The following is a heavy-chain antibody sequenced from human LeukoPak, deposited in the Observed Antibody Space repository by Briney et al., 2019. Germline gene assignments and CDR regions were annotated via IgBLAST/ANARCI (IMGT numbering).Heavy chain of an antibody. Sequence: ASVKVSCKASGGTFSSYAISWVRQAPGQGLEWMGGIIPIFGTANYAQKFQGRVTITADESTSTAYMELSSLRSEDTAVYYCAATPRFHSSGYYYAFDIWGQGTMVTVSS. CDR2: IIPIFGTA. CDR3: AATPRFHSSGYYYAFDI. J-gene: IGHJ3*02. V-gene: IGHV1-69*13. CDR1: GGTFSSYA. D-gene: IGHD3-22*01.